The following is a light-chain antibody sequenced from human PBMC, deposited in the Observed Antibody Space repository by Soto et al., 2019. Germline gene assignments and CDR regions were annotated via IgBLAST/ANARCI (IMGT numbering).Light chain of an antibody. Sequence: QSVLTQPPSASGTPGQRVTISCSGSSSNIRSNTVNWYQQLPGTAPKLLIYSNNQQPSGVPDRFSGSKSGTSGSLAISGLQSEDEADYYCAAWDDSLNGHWVFGGGTKVTVL. CDR3: AAWDDSLNGHWV. CDR2: SNN. V-gene: IGLV1-44*01. J-gene: IGLJ3*02. CDR1: SSNIRSNT.